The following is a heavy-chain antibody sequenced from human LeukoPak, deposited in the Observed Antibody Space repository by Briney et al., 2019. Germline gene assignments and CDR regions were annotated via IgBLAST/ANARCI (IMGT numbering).Heavy chain of an antibody. D-gene: IGHD2-15*01. CDR1: GGSFSGYY. Sequence: MSSETLSLTCAVYGGSFSGYYWSWIRQPPGKGLEWIGEINHSGSTNYNPSLKSRVTISVDTSKNQFSLKLSSVTAADTAVYYCARGIQSGGSLAFDIWGQGTMVTVSS. V-gene: IGHV4-34*01. J-gene: IGHJ3*02. CDR2: INHSGST. CDR3: ARGIQSGGSLAFDI.